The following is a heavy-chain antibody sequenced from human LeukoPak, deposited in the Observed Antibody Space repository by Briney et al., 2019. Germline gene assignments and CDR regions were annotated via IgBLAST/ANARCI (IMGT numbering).Heavy chain of an antibody. CDR2: ISGSGGST. J-gene: IGHJ4*02. D-gene: IGHD1-14*01. Sequence: GGSLRLSCAASGFTFSSYAMSWVRQAPGKGLEWVSAISGSGGSTYYADSVKGRFTISRDNSKNTLYLQMNSLRAEDTTVYYCAKDSGGRITPYYWGQGTLVTVSS. V-gene: IGHV3-23*01. CDR1: GFTFSSYA. CDR3: AKDSGGRITPYY.